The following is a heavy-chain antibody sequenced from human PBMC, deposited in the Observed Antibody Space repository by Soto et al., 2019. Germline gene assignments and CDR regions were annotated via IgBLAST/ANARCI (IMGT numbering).Heavy chain of an antibody. D-gene: IGHD5-12*01. Sequence: QVQLVQSGDEVRKPGSSVKVSCKASGYIFVNYGIAWVRQAPGQGLEWMGWISPYSGNTHYASKVQGRLTMTTDTSTRTAHMDLASLTSADTAVYYFAMVDNSVTPTPPDVWGQGTTVTVSS. CDR2: ISPYSGNT. J-gene: IGHJ6*02. CDR3: AMVDNSVTPTPPDV. CDR1: GYIFVNYG. V-gene: IGHV1-18*01.